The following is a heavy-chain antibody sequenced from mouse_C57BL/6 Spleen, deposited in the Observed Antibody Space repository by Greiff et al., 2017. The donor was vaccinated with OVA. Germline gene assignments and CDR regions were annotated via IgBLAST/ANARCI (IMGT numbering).Heavy chain of an antibody. V-gene: IGHV1-82*01. CDR3: ARASLFAY. CDR1: GYAFSSSW. Sequence: VQLQQSGPELVKPGASVKISCKASGYAFSSSWMNWVKQRPGKGLEWIGRIYPGDGDTNYNGKFKGKATLTADKSSSTAYMELRSLTSEDSAVYYCARASLFAYWGQGTLVTVSA. CDR2: IYPGDGDT. D-gene: IGHD6-1*01. J-gene: IGHJ3*01.